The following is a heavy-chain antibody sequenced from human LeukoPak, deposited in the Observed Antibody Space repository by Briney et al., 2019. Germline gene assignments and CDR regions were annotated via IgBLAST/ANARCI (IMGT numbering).Heavy chain of an antibody. CDR1: GYTFTVYY. V-gene: IGHV1-2*02. J-gene: IGHJ5*02. CDR3: ARTGITMVRGVIGWFDP. D-gene: IGHD3-10*01. CDR2: INPNSGGT. Sequence: ASVKVSSKASGYTFTVYYMHWVRQAPGQGLEWMGWINPNSGGTNYAQKFQGRVTMTRDTSISTAYMELSRLRSDDTAVYYCARTGITMVRGVIGWFDPWGQGTLVTVSS.